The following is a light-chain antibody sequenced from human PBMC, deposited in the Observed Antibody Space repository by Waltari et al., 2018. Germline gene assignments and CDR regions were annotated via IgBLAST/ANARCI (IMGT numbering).Light chain of an antibody. Sequence: QSALTQPASVSGSPGQSITISCTGTSSDVGSYNLVSWYQQHPGKAPRLLIYEVNKRPSGVSIRFSGSKLGNTASLTISGLQAEDEADYYCCSYVSVSTFRVFGGGTKLTVL. CDR2: EVN. CDR1: SSDVGSYNL. J-gene: IGLJ3*02. V-gene: IGLV2-23*02. CDR3: CSYVSVSTFRV.